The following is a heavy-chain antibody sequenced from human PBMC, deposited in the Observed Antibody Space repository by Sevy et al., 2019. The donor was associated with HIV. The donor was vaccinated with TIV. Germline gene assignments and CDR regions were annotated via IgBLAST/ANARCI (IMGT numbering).Heavy chain of an antibody. Sequence: GGSLRLSCATSGFNFSNAWMGWVRQAPGRGLELVGRIKSKADGETSDYPAPLKGRFTISRDDSKNTLYLNMKSLKTEDTAVYYCTTVPPLHWDQGSLVTVSS. CDR3: TTVPPLH. CDR1: GFNFSNAW. V-gene: IGHV3-15*01. J-gene: IGHJ4*02. CDR2: IKSKADGETS. D-gene: IGHD2-15*01.